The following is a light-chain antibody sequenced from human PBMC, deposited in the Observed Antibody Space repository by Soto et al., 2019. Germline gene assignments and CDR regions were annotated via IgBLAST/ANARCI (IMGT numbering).Light chain of an antibody. CDR1: QTMTRAY. J-gene: IGKJ2*01. CDR3: HQYHSPPQT. CDR2: AAS. V-gene: IGKV3-20*01. Sequence: PGERATLSCRASQTMTRAYVAWYQQKPGQAPRLLIYAASYRATGISDKFSGSGSGTDFSLTISRLEPEDSAVYYCHQYHSPPQTFGQGTKVDI.